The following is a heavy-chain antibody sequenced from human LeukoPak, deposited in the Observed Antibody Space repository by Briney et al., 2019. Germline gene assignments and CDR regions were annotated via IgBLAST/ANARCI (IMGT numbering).Heavy chain of an antibody. CDR2: INHSGST. V-gene: IGHV4-34*01. J-gene: IGHJ4*02. CDR1: GGSFSGYY. D-gene: IGHD1-26*01. CDR3: ARGGSYHGY. Sequence: PSETLSLTCAVYGGSFSGYYWSWIRQPPGKGLEWIGEINHSGSTNYNPSLKSRVTISVDTSKNQFSPKLSSVTAADTATYYCARGGSYHGYWGQGTLVTVSS.